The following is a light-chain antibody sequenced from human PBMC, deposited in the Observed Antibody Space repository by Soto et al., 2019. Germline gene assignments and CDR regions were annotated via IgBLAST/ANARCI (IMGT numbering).Light chain of an antibody. CDR2: GAS. CDR3: QQYKNWPPDST. Sequence: EIVMTQSPATLSVSPGERATLSCRASQSVGSNLAWYQQKPGQAPRLLIYGASTRATGIPGRFSGSGSGTEFTLTLSSLQAEDFAIDFCQQYKNWPPDSTFGERTKVEIK. V-gene: IGKV3-15*01. J-gene: IGKJ4*02. CDR1: QSVGSN.